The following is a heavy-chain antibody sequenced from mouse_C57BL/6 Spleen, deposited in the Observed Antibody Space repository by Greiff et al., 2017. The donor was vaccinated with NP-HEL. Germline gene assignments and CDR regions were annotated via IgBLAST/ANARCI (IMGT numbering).Heavy chain of an antibody. CDR1: GYSITSGYY. D-gene: IGHD1-1*02. V-gene: IGHV3-6*01. CDR3: ARAPYYGPYFDY. Sequence: EVQLVESGPGLVKPSQSLSLTCSVTGYSITSGYYWNWIRQFPGNKLEWMGYISYDGSNNYNPSLKNRISITRDTSKNQFFLKLNSVTTEDTATYYCARAPYYGPYFDYWGQGTTLTVSS. J-gene: IGHJ2*01. CDR2: ISYDGSN.